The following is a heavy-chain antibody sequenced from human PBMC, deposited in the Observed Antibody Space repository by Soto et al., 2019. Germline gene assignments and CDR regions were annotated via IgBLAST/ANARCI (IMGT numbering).Heavy chain of an antibody. D-gene: IGHD6-19*01. Sequence: GDSVKVSFKASGYPFTSYGISLVRQAPGQGLEWMGWISAYNGNTNYAQKLHGRVTMTTDTSTSTAYMELRSLRSDDTAVYYCARAYSSGWLDYWGQGTMVTVSS. CDR2: ISAYNGNT. CDR3: ARAYSSGWLDY. CDR1: GYPFTSYG. J-gene: IGHJ4*02. V-gene: IGHV1-18*04.